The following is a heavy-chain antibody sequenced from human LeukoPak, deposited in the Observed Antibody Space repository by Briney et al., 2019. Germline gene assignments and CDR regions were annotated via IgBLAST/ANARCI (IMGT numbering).Heavy chain of an antibody. D-gene: IGHD3-10*01. CDR2: IYSGGST. CDR3: TGNYYGSGSYADFDY. Sequence: PGGSLRLSCAASGFTFSSYAMSWVRQAPGKGLEWVSIIYSGGSTYHADSVKGRFTISRDNSKNTLYLQMNSLRAEDTAVYYCTGNYYGSGSYADFDYWGQGTLVTVSS. CDR1: GFTFSSYA. J-gene: IGHJ4*02. V-gene: IGHV3-66*01.